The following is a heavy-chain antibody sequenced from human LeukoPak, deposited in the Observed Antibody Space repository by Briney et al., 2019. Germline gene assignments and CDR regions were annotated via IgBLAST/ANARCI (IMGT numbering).Heavy chain of an antibody. CDR3: ATGGRTAMFGSDQYYFYMDV. Sequence: ASVTVSCKASGYTFTDYYMHWMRQAPGQGLEWMGWINPASGGTKYAQKFQGRVTVARDTSISTAYMELSRLRSGDTAVYYCATGGRTAMFGSDQYYFYMDVRGKGTTVTVSS. CDR2: INPASGGT. J-gene: IGHJ6*03. D-gene: IGHD5-18*01. CDR1: GYTFTDYY. V-gene: IGHV1-2*02.